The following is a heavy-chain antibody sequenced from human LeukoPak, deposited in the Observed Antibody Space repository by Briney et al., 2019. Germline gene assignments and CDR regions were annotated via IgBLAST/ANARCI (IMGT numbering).Heavy chain of an antibody. D-gene: IGHD3-10*01. CDR2: IKTTTDGGTT. Sequence: PGGSLRLSCAASGLTFSNAWMSWVRQAPGKGLEWVGLIKTTTDGGTTDYAAPVGGRFSISRDDSKNTLYLQMDSLKPEDTAVYHCTTQGIRGVYWYWGQGTLVTVSS. V-gene: IGHV3-15*01. CDR3: TTQGIRGVYWY. J-gene: IGHJ4*02. CDR1: GLTFSNAW.